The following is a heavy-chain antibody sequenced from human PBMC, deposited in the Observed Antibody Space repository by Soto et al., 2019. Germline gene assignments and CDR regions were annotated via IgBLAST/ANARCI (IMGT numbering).Heavy chain of an antibody. Sequence: QVQLVESGGGVVQPGRSLRLSCAASGFTFSSYAMPWVRQAPGKGLEWVAVISYDGSNKYYADSVKGRFTISRDNSKNTLYLQMNSLRAEDTAMYYCAREDYDILTGYDEGMDAFDIWGQGTMVTVSS. J-gene: IGHJ3*02. CDR2: ISYDGSNK. D-gene: IGHD3-9*01. V-gene: IGHV3-30-3*01. CDR3: AREDYDILTGYDEGMDAFDI. CDR1: GFTFSSYA.